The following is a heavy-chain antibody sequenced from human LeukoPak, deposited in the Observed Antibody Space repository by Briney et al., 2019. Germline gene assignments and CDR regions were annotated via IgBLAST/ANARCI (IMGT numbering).Heavy chain of an antibody. CDR1: GYSFTSYY. CDR2: INPSGGST. V-gene: IGHV1-46*01. CDR3: AKDIAASGTMVRGVTRIYYGMDV. D-gene: IGHD3-10*01. J-gene: IGHJ6*02. Sequence: ASVKVSCKASGYSFTSYYIHWVRQAPGQGLEWMGIINPSGGSTNYAQKFQGRVTMTRDTSTSTLYMELSSLRAEDTALYYCAKDIAASGTMVRGVTRIYYGMDVWGQGTTVTVSS.